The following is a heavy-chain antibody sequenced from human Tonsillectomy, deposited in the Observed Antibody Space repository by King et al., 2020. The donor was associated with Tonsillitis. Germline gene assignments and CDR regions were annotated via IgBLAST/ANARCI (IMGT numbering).Heavy chain of an antibody. CDR3: ARGGEWNDGVLQEGGFDY. Sequence: QLQESGPGLVKPSETLSLTCTVSGGSISSSSYYWGWIRQPPGKGLEWIGSIYYSGSTYYNPSLKSRVTISVDTSKNQFSLKLSSVTAADTAVYYCARGGEWNDGVLQEGGFDYWGQGTLVTVSS. J-gene: IGHJ4*02. V-gene: IGHV4-39*07. D-gene: IGHD1-1*01. CDR2: IYYSGST. CDR1: GGSISSSSYY.